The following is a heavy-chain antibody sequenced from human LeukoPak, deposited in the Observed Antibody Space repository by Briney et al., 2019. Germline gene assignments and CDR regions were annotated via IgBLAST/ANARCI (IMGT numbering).Heavy chain of an antibody. J-gene: IGHJ4*02. CDR3: ARAPSNYYGADY. Sequence: SETLSLTCTVSGGSISSYNWSWIRQPPGKGLEWIGYIYYSGSINYNPYPKSRVTIPVDKSKSQFSLKLTSVTAADTAVYYCARAPSNYYGADYWGQGTLVTVSS. D-gene: IGHD3-10*01. CDR2: IYYSGSI. CDR1: GGSISSYN. V-gene: IGHV4-59*12.